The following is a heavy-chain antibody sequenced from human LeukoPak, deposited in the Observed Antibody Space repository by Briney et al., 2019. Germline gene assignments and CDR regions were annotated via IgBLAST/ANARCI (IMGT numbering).Heavy chain of an antibody. D-gene: IGHD2-8*01. J-gene: IGHJ4*02. V-gene: IGHV4-39*07. CDR2: IYYTGNT. Sequence: PSETLSLTCTVSGGSITSYNHHWGWIRQPPGKGREYIGLIYYTGNTYFNPSLRSRVTISVDTSKNQFSLKLTSVTAADTAVYYCARAHTLSCNGGPYPFFLDYWGQGTLVTVSS. CDR3: ARAHTLSCNGGPYPFFLDY. CDR1: GGSITSYNHH.